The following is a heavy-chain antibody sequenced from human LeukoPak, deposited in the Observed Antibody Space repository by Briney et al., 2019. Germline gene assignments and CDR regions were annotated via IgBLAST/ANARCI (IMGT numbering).Heavy chain of an antibody. CDR1: GGSVSSGRYY. D-gene: IGHD2-2*01. Sequence: KTSETLSLTCTVSGGSVSSGRYYWSWIRQPPGKGLEWIGYIYHSGSTYYNPSLKSRVTISVDTSKNQFSLKLSSVTAADTAVYYCARDCSSTSCHEDYYYYYGMDVWGQGTTVTVSS. CDR2: IYHSGST. V-gene: IGHV4-61*01. CDR3: ARDCSSTSCHEDYYYYYGMDV. J-gene: IGHJ6*02.